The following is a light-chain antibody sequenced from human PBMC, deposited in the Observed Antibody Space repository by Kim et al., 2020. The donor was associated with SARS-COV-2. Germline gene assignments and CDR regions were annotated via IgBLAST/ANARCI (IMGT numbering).Light chain of an antibody. V-gene: IGLV3-1*01. CDR1: KLGDKY. Sequence: SVSPGQTASITCSGDKLGDKYACWYQQKPGQSPMLVIYQDNKRPSGIPERFSGSNSGNTATLTISGTQAMDEADYYCQAWDRSTYVFGTGTKVTVL. CDR2: QDN. J-gene: IGLJ1*01. CDR3: QAWDRSTYV.